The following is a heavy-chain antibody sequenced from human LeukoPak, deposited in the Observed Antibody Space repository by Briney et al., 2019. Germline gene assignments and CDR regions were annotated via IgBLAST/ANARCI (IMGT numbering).Heavy chain of an antibody. CDR1: GGSISSYY. D-gene: IGHD3-22*01. CDR2: IYYSGST. Sequence: SETLSLTCTVSGGSISSYYWSWIRQPPGKGLEWIGYIYYSGSTNYNPSLKSRVTISVDTSKNQFSLKLSSVTAADTAVYYCARAPDYYDSSGYLWFDPWGQGTLVTVSS. V-gene: IGHV4-59*01. J-gene: IGHJ5*02. CDR3: ARAPDYYDSSGYLWFDP.